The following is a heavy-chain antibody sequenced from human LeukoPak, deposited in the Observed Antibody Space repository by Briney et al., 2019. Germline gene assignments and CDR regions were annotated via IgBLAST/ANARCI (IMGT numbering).Heavy chain of an antibody. CDR3: ARAAAAALNWFDP. Sequence: SQTLSLTCTVSGGSISSGGYYWSWLRQHPGKGLEWIGYIYYSGSTYYNPSLKSRVTISVDTSKNQFFLELSSVTAADTAVYYCARAAAAALNWFDPWGQGTLVTVSS. D-gene: IGHD6-13*01. CDR1: GGSISSGGYY. V-gene: IGHV4-31*03. J-gene: IGHJ5*02. CDR2: IYYSGST.